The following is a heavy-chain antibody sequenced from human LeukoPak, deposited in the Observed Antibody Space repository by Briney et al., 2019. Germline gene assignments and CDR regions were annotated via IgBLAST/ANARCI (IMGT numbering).Heavy chain of an antibody. CDR2: INHSGST. J-gene: IGHJ5*02. V-gene: IGHV4-34*01. D-gene: IGHD6-19*01. CDR3: ARGTDSSGWYYWFDP. CDR1: GGSFSGYY. Sequence: SETLSLTCAVYGGSFSGYYWSWIRQLPGKGLEWIGEINHSGSTNYNPSLKSRVTISVDTSKNQFSLKLSSVSAADTAVYYCARGTDSSGWYYWFDPWGQGTLVTVSS.